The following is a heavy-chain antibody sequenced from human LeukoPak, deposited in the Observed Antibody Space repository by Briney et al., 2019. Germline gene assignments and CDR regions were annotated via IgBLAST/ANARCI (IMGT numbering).Heavy chain of an antibody. V-gene: IGHV1-2*02. CDR3: ARDLNNGIPSNWFDP. CDR2: INPNSGGT. J-gene: IGHJ5*02. CDR1: GYTFTGYY. D-gene: IGHD1-14*01. Sequence: GASVKVSCKASGYTFTGYYMHWVRQAPGQGLEWMGWINPNSGGTNYAQKFQGRVTMTRDTSISTAYMELSRLRSDDTAVYYCARDLNNGIPSNWFDPWGQGTLVTVSS.